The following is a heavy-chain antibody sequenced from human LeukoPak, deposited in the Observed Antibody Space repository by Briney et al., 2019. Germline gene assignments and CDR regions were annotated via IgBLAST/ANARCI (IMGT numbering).Heavy chain of an antibody. CDR2: ISAYNGNT. D-gene: IGHD6-13*01. Sequence: ASVKVSCKASGYTFTSYGISWVRQAPGQGLEWMGWISAYNGNTNYAQKLQGRVTMTTDTSTSTAYMELRSLRSDDTAVYYCARDGAAAGYFDYYYYMDVWGKGTTVTVSS. V-gene: IGHV1-18*01. J-gene: IGHJ6*03. CDR3: ARDGAAAGYFDYYYYMDV. CDR1: GYTFTSYG.